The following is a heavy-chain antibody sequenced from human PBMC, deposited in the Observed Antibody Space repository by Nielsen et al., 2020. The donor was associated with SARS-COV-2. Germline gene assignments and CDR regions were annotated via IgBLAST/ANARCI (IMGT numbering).Heavy chain of an antibody. CDR3: ARHGSSSWDLGYYYGMDV. D-gene: IGHD6-13*01. Sequence: SETLSLTCAVSGGSISSSSWWSWVRQPPGKGLEWIGEIYHSGSTNYNPSLKSRVTISVDTSKNQFSLKLSSVTAADTAVYYCARHGSSSWDLGYYYGMDVWGQGTTVTVSS. CDR1: GGSISSSSW. CDR2: IYHSGST. J-gene: IGHJ6*02. V-gene: IGHV4-4*02.